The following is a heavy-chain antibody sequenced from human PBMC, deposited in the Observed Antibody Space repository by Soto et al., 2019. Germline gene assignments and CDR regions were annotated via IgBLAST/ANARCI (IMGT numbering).Heavy chain of an antibody. CDR1: GFTFGDYA. J-gene: IGHJ5*02. V-gene: IGHV3-49*03. Sequence: PGGSLRLSCTASGFTFGDYAMSWFRQAPGKGLEWVGFIRSKAYGGTTEYAASVKGRFTISRDDSKSIAYLQMNSLKTEDTAVYYCTRDNYLSAAAGTGWFDPWGQGTLVTVSS. CDR2: IRSKAYGGTT. CDR3: TRDNYLSAAAGTGWFDP. D-gene: IGHD6-13*01.